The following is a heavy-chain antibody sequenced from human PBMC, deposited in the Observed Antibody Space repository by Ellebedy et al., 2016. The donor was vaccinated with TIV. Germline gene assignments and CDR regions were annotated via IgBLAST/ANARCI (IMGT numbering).Heavy chain of an antibody. D-gene: IGHD2-8*01. CDR2: ISYDGSNK. CDR3: AKVSGYCTNGVCSTGIHFDY. CDR1: GFTFSSYA. Sequence: GESLKISXAASGFTFSSYAMHWVRQAPGKGLEWVAVISYDGSNKYYADSVKGRFTISRDNSKNTLYLQMNSLRAEDTAVYYCAKVSGYCTNGVCSTGIHFDYWGQGTLVTVSS. J-gene: IGHJ4*02. V-gene: IGHV3-30-3*01.